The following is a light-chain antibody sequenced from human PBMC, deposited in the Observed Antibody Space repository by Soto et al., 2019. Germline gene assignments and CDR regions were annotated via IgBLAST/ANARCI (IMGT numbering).Light chain of an antibody. CDR3: QHYNNWPRT. CDR2: GAS. J-gene: IGKJ1*01. Sequence: EIVMTPSPATLSVSPGERATLSYRASQSVSSNLAWYQQKPGQAPRLLIYGASTRATGIPARFSGSGSGTEFTLTISSLQSEDFAVYYCQHYNNWPRTFGQGTKVEIK. CDR1: QSVSSN. V-gene: IGKV3-15*01.